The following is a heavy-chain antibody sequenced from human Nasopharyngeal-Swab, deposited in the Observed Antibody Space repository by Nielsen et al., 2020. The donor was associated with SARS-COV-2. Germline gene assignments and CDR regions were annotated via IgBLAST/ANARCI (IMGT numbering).Heavy chain of an antibody. J-gene: IGHJ3*02. D-gene: IGHD6-19*01. Sequence: GSLRPSCTVSGGSISSSSYYWGWICQPPGKGLEWIGSIYYSGSAYYNPSLKSRVTISVDTSKNQFSLKLSSVTAADTAVYYWARHSLAVAGSKGAFDIWGQGTMVTVSS. CDR2: IYYSGSA. CDR3: ARHSLAVAGSKGAFDI. CDR1: GGSISSSSYY. V-gene: IGHV4-39*01.